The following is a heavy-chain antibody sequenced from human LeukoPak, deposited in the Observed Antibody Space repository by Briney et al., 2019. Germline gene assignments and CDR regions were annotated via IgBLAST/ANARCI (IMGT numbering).Heavy chain of an antibody. D-gene: IGHD4-11*01. CDR3: TTRNNNFNSHY. Sequence: PGGSLRLSCAASGFTFSNAWMNWVRQAPGKGLECVGRIKSRTDGGTTEYAAPVKGRSTISRDDSENTLYLQMNSLTTEDTAVYFCTTRNNNFNSHYWGQGTLVTVS. J-gene: IGHJ4*02. CDR1: GFTFSNAW. V-gene: IGHV3-15*01. CDR2: IKSRTDGGTT.